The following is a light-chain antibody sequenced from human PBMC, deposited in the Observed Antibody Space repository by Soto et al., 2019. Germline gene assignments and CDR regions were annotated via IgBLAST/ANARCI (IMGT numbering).Light chain of an antibody. J-gene: IGKJ4*01. CDR3: QQYYSSPRLT. Sequence: DVVLTQAPHSLPVTLGERATISCNSSLGGLYSSNNMNYFAWYQXKPAPPXXLXIYWASNRESGVPDRFSGSGSGTDFTLTISSLQAEDVAVYYCQQYYSSPRLTFGGGTKVDIK. V-gene: IGKV4-1*01. CDR2: WAS. CDR1: LGGLYSSNNMNY.